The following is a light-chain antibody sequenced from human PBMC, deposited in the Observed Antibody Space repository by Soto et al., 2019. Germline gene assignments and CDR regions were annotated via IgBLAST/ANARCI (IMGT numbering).Light chain of an antibody. CDR3: QQYVSAHMYT. CDR2: GAS. V-gene: IGKV3-20*01. Sequence: EIELTQSPCTLSLSPGARATLYCRASQSVAGNYLAWYQRKPGQAPRLLIYGASSRATGVPDRFSGSGSGTDLTLTISRLEPEEAAVYLLQQYVSAHMYTFGQVTKLESK. CDR1: QSVAGNY. J-gene: IGKJ2*01.